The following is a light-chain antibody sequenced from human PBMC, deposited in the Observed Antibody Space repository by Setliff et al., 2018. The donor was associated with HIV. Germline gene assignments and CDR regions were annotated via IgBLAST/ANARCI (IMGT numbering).Light chain of an antibody. CDR3: CSYAGTKNFV. CDR2: DVT. Sequence: QSVLTQPASVSGSPGQSVTISCSGSHTDIGAYNYVSWYQQYPGKAPKLIIYDVTKRPAGVPDRFSGSKSGNTASLTISGLQGDDEADYYCCSYAGTKNFVFGIGTKVTVL. CDR1: HTDIGAYNY. J-gene: IGLJ1*01. V-gene: IGLV2-8*01.